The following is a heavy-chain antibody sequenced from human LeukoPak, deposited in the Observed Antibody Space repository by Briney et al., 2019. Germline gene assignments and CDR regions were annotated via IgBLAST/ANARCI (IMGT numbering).Heavy chain of an antibody. CDR3: ARGDYDSSGYYYVYSLY. V-gene: IGHV1-18*01. J-gene: IGHJ4*02. CDR2: ISAYNGNT. CDR1: GYTFTSYG. Sequence: GASVKVSCTASGYTFTSYGISWVRQAPGQGLEWMGWISAYNGNTNYAQKLQGRVTMTTDTSTSTAYMELRSLRSDDTAVYYCARGDYDSSGYYYVYSLYWGQGTLVTVSS. D-gene: IGHD3-22*01.